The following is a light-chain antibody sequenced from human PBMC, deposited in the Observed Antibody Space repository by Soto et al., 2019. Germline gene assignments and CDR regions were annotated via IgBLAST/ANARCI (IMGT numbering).Light chain of an antibody. CDR3: QKYNGAPLI. J-gene: IGKJ4*01. CDR1: QGISIY. CDR2: DAS. Sequence: DIQMTQSPSSLSTSVGDRVTITCRASQGISIYLAWYQQKPGKVPKLLIYDASTLQSGVPSRFSGSGSGTDFTLTISGLQPEDVATYYCQKYNGAPLIFGGGTKVEIK. V-gene: IGKV1-27*01.